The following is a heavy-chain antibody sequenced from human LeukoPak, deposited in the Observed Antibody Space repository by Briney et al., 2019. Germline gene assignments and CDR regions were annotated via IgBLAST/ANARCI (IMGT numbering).Heavy chain of an antibody. D-gene: IGHD6-13*01. Sequence: ASVKVSCMASGYTFTGYYMHWVRQAPGQGLEWMGWINPNSGGTNYAQKFQGRVTMTRDTSVSTAYMELSRLRSDDTAVYYCATVYSSSWYGPSNWGQGTLVTVSS. V-gene: IGHV1-2*02. CDR2: INPNSGGT. CDR1: GYTFTGYY. CDR3: ATVYSSSWYGPSN. J-gene: IGHJ4*02.